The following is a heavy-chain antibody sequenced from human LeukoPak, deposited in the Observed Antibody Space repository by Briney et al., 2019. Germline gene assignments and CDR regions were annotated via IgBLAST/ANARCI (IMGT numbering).Heavy chain of an antibody. CDR2: IYSGGST. CDR1: GLTVSSNC. J-gene: IGHJ3*02. CDR3: ASMYSSGWRTHHDAFDI. Sequence: GGSLRLSCAASGLTVSSNCMSWVRQAPGKGLEWVSFIYSGGSTYYTDSVKGRFTISRDNSKNTLYLQMNSLRAEDTAVYYCASMYSSGWRTHHDAFDIWGQGTMVTVSS. D-gene: IGHD6-19*01. V-gene: IGHV3-53*01.